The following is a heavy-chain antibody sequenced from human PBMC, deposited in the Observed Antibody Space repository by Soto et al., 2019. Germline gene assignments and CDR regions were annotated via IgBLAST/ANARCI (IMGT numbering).Heavy chain of an antibody. D-gene: IGHD3-10*01. CDR2: IYYSGST. Sequence: QVQLQESGPGLVKPSETLSLTCTVSGGSISSYYWSWIRQPPGKGLEWIAYIYYSGSTNCNPSLKSRVTIXXDXSXXPFSLKLSSVTAADTAVYYCASQGGEEAYPHGMDVWGQGTTVTVSS. CDR3: ASQGGEEAYPHGMDV. CDR1: GGSISSYY. J-gene: IGHJ6*02. V-gene: IGHV4-59*08.